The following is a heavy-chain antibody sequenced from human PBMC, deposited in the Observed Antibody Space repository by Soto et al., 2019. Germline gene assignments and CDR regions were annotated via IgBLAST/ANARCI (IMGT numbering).Heavy chain of an antibody. CDR1: GGSISSYY. CDR2: IYYSGST. CDR3: ARRGSENTTYYYGSGSYYNAFDI. D-gene: IGHD3-10*01. V-gene: IGHV4-59*08. Sequence: KQSQTLSLTCTVSGGSISSYYWSWIRQPPGKGLEWIGYIYYSGSTNYNPSLKSRVTISVDTSKNQFSLKLSSVTAADTAVYYCARRGSENTTYYYGSGSYYNAFDIWGQGTMVTVSS. J-gene: IGHJ3*02.